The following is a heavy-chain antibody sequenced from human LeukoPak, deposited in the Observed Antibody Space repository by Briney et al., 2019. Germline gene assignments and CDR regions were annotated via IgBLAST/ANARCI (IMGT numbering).Heavy chain of an antibody. CDR2: IYYSGST. CDR3: ARSGRYFDWLLPNYYYYYGMDV. J-gene: IGHJ6*02. D-gene: IGHD3-9*01. CDR1: GDSVSSGSYY. V-gene: IGHV4-61*01. Sequence: SETLSLTCTVSGDSVSSGSYYWSWIRQPPGKGLEWIGYIYYSGSTNYNPPLKSRVTISVDTSKNQFSLKLSSVTAADTAVYYCARSGRYFDWLLPNYYYYYGMDVWGQGTTVTVSS.